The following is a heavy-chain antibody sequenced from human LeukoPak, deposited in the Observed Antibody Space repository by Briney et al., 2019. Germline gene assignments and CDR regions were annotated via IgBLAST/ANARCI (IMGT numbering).Heavy chain of an antibody. CDR3: ARTGQQLVFAS. D-gene: IGHD6-13*01. CDR2: IYDSGTT. CDR1: GGSISSYY. V-gene: IGHV4-59*01. Sequence: SSETLSLTCTVSGGSISSYYWHWIRQPPAKGLEWIGCIYDSGTTHYNPSPKSRGTISGDTAKTQFSLKMSSVTAANTAVYFCARTGQQLVFASWGQGTLVTISS. J-gene: IGHJ5*01.